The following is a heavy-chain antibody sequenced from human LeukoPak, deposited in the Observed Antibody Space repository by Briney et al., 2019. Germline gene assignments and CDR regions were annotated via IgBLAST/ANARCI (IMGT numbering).Heavy chain of an antibody. CDR3: TTVGVAVAGTVAY. CDR1: GFTFRNAW. CDR2: IKSKTDGGTT. Sequence: GGSLRLSCAASGFTFRNAWMSWVRQAPGKGLEWVGRIKSKTDGGTTDYAAPVKGRFTISRDDSKNTLHLQMDGLKTEDTAVYSCTTVGVAVAGTVAYWGQGTLVTVSS. V-gene: IGHV3-15*01. J-gene: IGHJ4*02. D-gene: IGHD6-19*01.